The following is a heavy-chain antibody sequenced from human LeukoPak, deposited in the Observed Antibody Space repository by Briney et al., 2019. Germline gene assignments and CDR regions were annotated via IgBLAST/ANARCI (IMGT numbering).Heavy chain of an antibody. V-gene: IGHV5-51*01. CDR1: GYSFTSYW. J-gene: IGHJ3*02. Sequence: GESLQISCKGSGYSFTSYWIGWVRQMPGKGLEWMGIIYPCDSDTSYSPSFQGQVTISADKSISPAYLQRSSLKASDTAMYYCARQIRPYYDFWSGYSDAFDIWGQGTMVTVSS. CDR2: IYPCDSDT. D-gene: IGHD3-3*01. CDR3: ARQIRPYYDFWSGYSDAFDI.